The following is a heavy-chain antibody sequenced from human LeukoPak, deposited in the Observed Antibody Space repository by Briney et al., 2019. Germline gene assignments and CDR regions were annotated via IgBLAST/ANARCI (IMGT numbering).Heavy chain of an antibody. CDR3: AREGLGLYYFDY. J-gene: IGHJ4*02. CDR2: IYYSGST. Sequence: SSETLSLTCTVSGGSISSYYWSWIRQPPGEGLEWIGYIYYSGSTNYNPSLKSRVTISVDTSKNQFSLKLSSVTAADTAVYYCAREGLGLYYFDYWGQGTLVTVSS. D-gene: IGHD7-27*01. V-gene: IGHV4-59*01. CDR1: GGSISSYY.